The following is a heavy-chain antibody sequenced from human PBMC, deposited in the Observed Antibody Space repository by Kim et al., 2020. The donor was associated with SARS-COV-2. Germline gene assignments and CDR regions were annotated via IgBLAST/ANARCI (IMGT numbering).Heavy chain of an antibody. J-gene: IGHJ6*02. V-gene: IGHV1-8*01. D-gene: IGHD2-2*02. CDR1: GYTFTSYD. Sequence: ASVKVSCKASGYTFTSYDINWVRQATGQGLEWMGWMNPNSGNTGYAQKFQGRVTMTRNTSISTAYMELSSLRSEDTAVYYCARGPHIVVVPAAIGISSTIYYYYYGMDVWGQGTTVTVSS. CDR3: ARGPHIVVVPAAIGISSTIYYYYYGMDV. CDR2: MNPNSGNT.